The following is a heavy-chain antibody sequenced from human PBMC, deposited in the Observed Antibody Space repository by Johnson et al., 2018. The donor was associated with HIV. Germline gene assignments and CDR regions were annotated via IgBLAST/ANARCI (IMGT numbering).Heavy chain of an antibody. Sequence: VQLVESWGGLVQPGGSLRLSCAASGFSVSRNHMHCVRQVPGKGLEWVSVIYSSGSTYYADSVKGRLTFFSDNAKNTGYLQMNSLRAEETAGYYCAREGESHQRPLGDAFDIWGQGTMVTVSS. D-gene: IGHD3-16*01. J-gene: IGHJ3*02. CDR1: GFSVSRNH. CDR2: IYSSGST. CDR3: AREGESHQRPLGDAFDI. V-gene: IGHV3-66*01.